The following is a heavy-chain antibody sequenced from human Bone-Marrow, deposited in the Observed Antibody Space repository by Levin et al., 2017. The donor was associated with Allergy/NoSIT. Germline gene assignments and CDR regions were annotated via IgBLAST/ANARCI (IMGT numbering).Heavy chain of an antibody. Sequence: PGGSLRLSCAASGFTFSSYWMSWVRQAPGKGLEWVANIKQDGSEKYYVDSVKGRFTISRDNAKNSLYLQMNSLRAEDTAVYYCARVAVAVTGAFDIWGQGTMVTVSS. CDR2: IKQDGSEK. CDR3: ARVAVAVTGAFDI. V-gene: IGHV3-7*01. CDR1: GFTFSSYW. J-gene: IGHJ3*02. D-gene: IGHD6-19*01.